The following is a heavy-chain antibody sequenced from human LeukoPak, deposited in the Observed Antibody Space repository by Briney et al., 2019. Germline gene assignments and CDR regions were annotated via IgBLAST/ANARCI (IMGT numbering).Heavy chain of an antibody. CDR3: ARGPIIDIVVIPAAADYYHMDV. Sequence: ASVKVSCKASGYIFTSYYMYWVRQAPGQGLEWMGIINPSGGSIRYAQKLQGRVTMTTDSSTSTAYMELRSLRSDDTAVYYCARGPIIDIVVIPAAADYYHMDVWGKGTTVTVSS. D-gene: IGHD2-2*01. J-gene: IGHJ6*03. CDR2: INPSGGSI. V-gene: IGHV1-46*01. CDR1: GYIFTSYY.